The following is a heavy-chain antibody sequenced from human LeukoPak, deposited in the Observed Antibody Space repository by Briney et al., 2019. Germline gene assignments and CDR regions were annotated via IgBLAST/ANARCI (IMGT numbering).Heavy chain of an antibody. CDR2: ISYDGSNK. Sequence: GGSLRLSCAASGFTVSSYAMHWVRQAPGKGMEWVAVISYDGSNKYYADSVKGRFTISRDNSKNTLYLQMNSLRAEDTAVYYCARDGYYDFWSGYYNYFDYWGQGTLVTVSS. V-gene: IGHV3-30*04. D-gene: IGHD3-3*01. CDR3: ARDGYYDFWSGYYNYFDY. J-gene: IGHJ4*02. CDR1: GFTVSSYA.